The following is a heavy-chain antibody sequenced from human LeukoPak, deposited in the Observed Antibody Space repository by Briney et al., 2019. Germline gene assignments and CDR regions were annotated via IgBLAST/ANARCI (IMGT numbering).Heavy chain of an antibody. Sequence: PGGSLRLSCAASGFTFSSYGMSWVRQAPGKGLEWVSSISSSSSYIYYADSVKGRFTISRDNAKNSLYLPMNSLRADDTAVYYWAGEIEYGDYAGNWFDPWGQGTLVTVSS. D-gene: IGHD4-17*01. V-gene: IGHV3-21*01. CDR2: ISSSSSYI. CDR1: GFTFSSYG. CDR3: AGEIEYGDYAGNWFDP. J-gene: IGHJ5*01.